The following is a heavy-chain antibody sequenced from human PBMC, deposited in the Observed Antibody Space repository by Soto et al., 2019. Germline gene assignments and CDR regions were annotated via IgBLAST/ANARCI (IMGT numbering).Heavy chain of an antibody. V-gene: IGHV3-30*18. J-gene: IGHJ4*02. CDR2: ISYDGSNK. CDR1: GFTFSSYG. D-gene: IGHD3-22*01. Sequence: PGGSLRLSCAASGFTFSSYGMHWVRQAPGKGLEWVAVISYDGSNKYYADSVKGRFTISRDNSKNTLYLQMNSLRAEDTAVYYCAKDRADYYYDSSGYQAIFDYWGQGTLVTVSS. CDR3: AKDRADYYYDSSGYQAIFDY.